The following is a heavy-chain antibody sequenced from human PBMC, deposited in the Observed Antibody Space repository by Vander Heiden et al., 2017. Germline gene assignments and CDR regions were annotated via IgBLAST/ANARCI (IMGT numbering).Heavy chain of an antibody. J-gene: IGHJ4*02. V-gene: IGHV4-39*01. Sequence: QLQLQESGPGLVKPSETLSRTCTVSGCSICSSSYHWGWIRQPPGKGLEWIGRIYYSGSTYYNPSLKSRVTISVDTSKNQFSLKLSSVTAADTAVYYCARRDCSSTSCYGESKYYFDYWGQGTLVTVSS. CDR2: IYYSGST. D-gene: IGHD2-2*01. CDR3: ARRDCSSTSCYGESKYYFDY. CDR1: GCSICSSSYH.